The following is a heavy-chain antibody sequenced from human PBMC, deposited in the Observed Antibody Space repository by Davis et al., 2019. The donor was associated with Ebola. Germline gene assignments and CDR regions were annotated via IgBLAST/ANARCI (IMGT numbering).Heavy chain of an antibody. V-gene: IGHV1-69*06. CDR2: IIYIFGAP. CDR3: ATLDILTAYIPYAMDV. CDR1: GGTFSSYT. J-gene: IGHJ6*02. Sequence: SVKVSCKASGGTFSSYTVSWVRQAPGQGLEWMGGIIYIFGAPNYAQKFQGRVTITADKSTSTAYLELSSLRSEDTAVYYCATLDILTAYIPYAMDVWGQGTTVIVS. D-gene: IGHD3-9*01.